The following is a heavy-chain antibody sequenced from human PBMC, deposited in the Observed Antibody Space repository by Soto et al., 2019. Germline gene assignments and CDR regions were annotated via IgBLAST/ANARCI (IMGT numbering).Heavy chain of an antibody. D-gene: IGHD2-8*01. CDR3: ARAVSHFYHYYYMDV. J-gene: IGHJ6*03. V-gene: IGHV1-18*01. CDR1: GYTFTTYD. CDR2: ISAFNGNT. Sequence: QVQLVQSGAEVKKPGASVKVSCKASGYTFTTYDIIWVRQAPGQGLEWMGWISAFNGNTNYAQKLQSRVTMTTDTSTSTAYMELRSLRSDDTAVYYCARAVSHFYHYYYMDVWGKGTTVTVSS.